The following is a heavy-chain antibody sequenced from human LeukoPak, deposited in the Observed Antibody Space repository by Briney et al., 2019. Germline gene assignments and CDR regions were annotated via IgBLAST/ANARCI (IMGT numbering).Heavy chain of an antibody. CDR3: ARYSSSSGGASYYLDY. CDR2: ISGDGSVT. Sequence: GGSLRLSCTASGFTLRNYWMHWVRQVPGKRLVCVSRISGDGSVTNYADSVQGRFTISRDNAKNILYLQINSLRSEDTAIYYCARYSSSSGGASYYLDYWGHGTLVTVSS. V-gene: IGHV3-74*01. J-gene: IGHJ4*01. CDR1: GFTLRNYW. D-gene: IGHD6-6*01.